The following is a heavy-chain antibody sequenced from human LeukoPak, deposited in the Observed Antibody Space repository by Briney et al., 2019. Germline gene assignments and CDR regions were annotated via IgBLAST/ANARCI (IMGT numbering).Heavy chain of an antibody. CDR3: ARGVRGGDILTGYQYYFDY. Sequence: AETLSLTGTVSGGSISSYYWSWIRQLAGKGLEWIGRIYTSGSTNYNPSLKSRVTMSVDTSKNQFSLKLSSVTAADTAVYYCARGVRGGDILTGYQYYFDYWGQGTLVTVSS. D-gene: IGHD3-9*01. J-gene: IGHJ4*02. CDR2: IYTSGST. CDR1: GGSISSYY. V-gene: IGHV4-4*07.